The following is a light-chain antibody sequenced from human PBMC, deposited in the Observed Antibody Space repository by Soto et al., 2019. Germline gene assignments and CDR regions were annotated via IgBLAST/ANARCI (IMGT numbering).Light chain of an antibody. V-gene: IGKV3-15*01. J-gene: IGKJ1*01. CDR1: QSVSSY. CDR2: GAS. CDR3: QQYNSWLWT. Sequence: EIVLTQSPATLSLSPGERATLSCRASQSVSSYLAWYQQKPGQAPRLLIYGASTRATGIPARFSSSGSGTEFTLIISSLQSEDSAVYYCQQYNSWLWTFGQGTKVDIK.